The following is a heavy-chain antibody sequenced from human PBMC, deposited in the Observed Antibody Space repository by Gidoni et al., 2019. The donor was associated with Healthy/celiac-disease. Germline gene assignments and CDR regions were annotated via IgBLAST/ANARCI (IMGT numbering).Heavy chain of an antibody. V-gene: IGHV1-3*01. CDR1: GYTFTSYA. D-gene: IGHD3-10*01. CDR3: ARGGAYYYGSGSYYNPSLDWFDP. CDR2: INAGNGNT. J-gene: IGHJ5*02. Sequence: QVQLVQSGAEVKKPGASVKVSCKASGYTFTSYAMHWVRQAPGQRLEWMGWINAGNGNTKYSQKFQGRVTITRDTSASTAYMELSSLRSEDTAVYYCARGGAYYYGSGSYYNPSLDWFDPWGQGTLVTVSS.